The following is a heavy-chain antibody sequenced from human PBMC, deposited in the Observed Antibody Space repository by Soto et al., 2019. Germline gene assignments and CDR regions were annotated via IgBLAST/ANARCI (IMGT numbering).Heavy chain of an antibody. CDR2: IYSGGST. J-gene: IGHJ3*01. V-gene: IGHV3-53*01. CDR1: GFTFSSND. D-gene: IGHD3-22*01. Sequence: EVQLVESGGGLIQPGGSLRLSCAASGFTFSSNDMNWVRQAPGKGLEWVSLIYSGGSTYYAASVEGRFTISRDNSKNTLYLQMSSLRAEDTAVYYCATRPLLPGAPWGQGTMVTVSS. CDR3: ATRPLLPGAP.